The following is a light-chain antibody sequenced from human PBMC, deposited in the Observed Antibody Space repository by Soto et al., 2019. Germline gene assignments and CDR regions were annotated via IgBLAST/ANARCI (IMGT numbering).Light chain of an antibody. J-gene: IGKJ4*01. CDR2: VAS. V-gene: IGKV1-17*01. Sequence: IQMTQSPSSLSASVGDRVTITCRASQDIINDVGWYQQKAGKAPNLLIFVASSLHSGVPSRFSGSRSGTEFPLTIASLQPEDFETYYCLQHNTYPFTFGGGTMVDIK. CDR1: QDIIND. CDR3: LQHNTYPFT.